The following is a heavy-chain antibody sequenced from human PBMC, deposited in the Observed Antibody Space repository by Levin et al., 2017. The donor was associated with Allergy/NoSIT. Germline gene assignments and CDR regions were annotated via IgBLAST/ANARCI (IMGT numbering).Heavy chain of an antibody. CDR3: ASIRFKGITMVRGDAFDI. J-gene: IGHJ3*02. Sequence: GGSLRLSCAASGFTFSSYSMNWVRQAPGKGLEWVSSISSSSSYIYYADSVKGRFTISRDNAKNSLYLQMNSLRAEDTAVYYCASIRFKGITMVRGDAFDIWGQGTMVTVSS. CDR1: GFTFSSYS. V-gene: IGHV3-21*01. CDR2: ISSSSSYI. D-gene: IGHD3-10*01.